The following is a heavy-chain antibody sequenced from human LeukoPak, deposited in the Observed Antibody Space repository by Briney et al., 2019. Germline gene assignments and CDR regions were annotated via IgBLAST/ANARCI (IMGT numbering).Heavy chain of an antibody. CDR1: GGSFSGYY. J-gene: IGHJ4*02. D-gene: IGHD1-26*01. V-gene: IGHV4-34*01. CDR3: ARGEYSGSTYYFDY. Sequence: SETLSLTCAVYGGSFSGYYWSWIRQPPGKGLEWIGGINHSGSTNYNPSLKSRVTISVDTSKNQFSLKLSSVTAADTAVYYCARGEYSGSTYYFDYWGQGTLVTVSS. CDR2: INHSGST.